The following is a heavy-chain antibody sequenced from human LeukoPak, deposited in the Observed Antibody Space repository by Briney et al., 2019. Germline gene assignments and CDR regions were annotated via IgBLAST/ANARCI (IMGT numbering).Heavy chain of an antibody. Sequence: GGSLRLSCAASGFTFDDYAMHWVRQAPGKGLEWVSLISGDGGSTYYAGSVKGQFTISRDNSKNSLYLQMNSLRTEDTALYYCAKGSRYDYVWGSYRPIIDYWGQGTLVTVSS. D-gene: IGHD3-16*02. CDR2: ISGDGGST. J-gene: IGHJ4*02. CDR3: AKGSRYDYVWGSYRPIIDY. V-gene: IGHV3-43*02. CDR1: GFTFDDYA.